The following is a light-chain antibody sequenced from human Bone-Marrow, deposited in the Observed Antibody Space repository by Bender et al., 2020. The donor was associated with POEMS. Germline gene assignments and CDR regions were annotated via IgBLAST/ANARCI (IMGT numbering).Light chain of an antibody. CDR2: EVT. Sequence: QSVLTQPPSASGSLGQSVTISCTGSSSDVGGYNYVSWYQQHPGKAPKVMIYEVTKRPSGVPDRFSGSKSGNTASLTVSGLQAEDEADYYCSSYAGGNTFLFGTGTRVTV. J-gene: IGLJ1*01. CDR1: SSDVGGYNY. V-gene: IGLV2-8*01. CDR3: SSYAGGNTFL.